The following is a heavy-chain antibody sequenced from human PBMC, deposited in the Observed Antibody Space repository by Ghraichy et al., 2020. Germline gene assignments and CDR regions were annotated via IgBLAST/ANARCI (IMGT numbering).Heavy chain of an antibody. D-gene: IGHD1-26*01. CDR1: GYNFNDYW. Sequence: ASVKVSCKASGYNFNDYWVHWVRQAPGEGLEWMGWVIPQTGGTRYTRKFQGRVTMTSDTSISTAYMELAGLRSDDTAVYYCAIEPPQSLAVGKEKFFKHWGQGTLVIVSS. CDR3: AIEPPQSLAVGKEKFFKH. CDR2: VIPQTGGT. J-gene: IGHJ1*01. V-gene: IGHV1-2*02.